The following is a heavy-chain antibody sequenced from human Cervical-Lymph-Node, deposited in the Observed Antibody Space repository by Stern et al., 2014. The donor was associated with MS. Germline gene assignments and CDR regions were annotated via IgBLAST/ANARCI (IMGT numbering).Heavy chain of an antibody. CDR2: INTITGNT. V-gene: IGHV7-4-1*02. D-gene: IGHD2-2*01. CDR3: ARVKPAAILDY. Sequence: QVQLVQSGSELKKPGASVKVSCKASGYTFTRNAMNCVRQAPGQRLEWMVWINTITGNTSYAQVFTGRFVFSLDTSVSTAYLQISSLKAEDTAIYYCARVKPAAILDYWGQGTLVTVSS. J-gene: IGHJ4*02. CDR1: GYTFTRNA.